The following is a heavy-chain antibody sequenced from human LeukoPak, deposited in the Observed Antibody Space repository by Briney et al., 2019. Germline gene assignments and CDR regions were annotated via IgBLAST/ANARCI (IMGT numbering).Heavy chain of an antibody. V-gene: IGHV4-59*01. CDR2: ISYSGST. D-gene: IGHD1-1*01. Sequence: SETLSLTCTASGVTISSYYWSWIRQPPGKGLEWIGNISYSGSTNFNPSLKSRVTIAVYTSKDQFSLKLSSVTAADTAVYYCAREGTAGTNLNWFDPWGQGTLVTVSS. J-gene: IGHJ5*02. CDR3: AREGTAGTNLNWFDP. CDR1: GVTISSYY.